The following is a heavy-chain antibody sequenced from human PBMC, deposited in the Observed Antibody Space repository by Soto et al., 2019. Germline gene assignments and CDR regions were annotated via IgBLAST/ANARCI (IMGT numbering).Heavy chain of an antibody. Sequence: PSETLSLTCAVYGDSFSDSYWNWIRQPPGKGLEWIGEIDHGGRTRYNPSLKSRVTISVDASKNQFSLSLSSVTAADTAVYFCALWGYCTNAVCTWFDPWGQGTLVTVSS. CDR2: IDHGGRT. J-gene: IGHJ5*02. CDR1: GDSFSDSY. CDR3: ALWGYCTNAVCTWFDP. V-gene: IGHV4-34*01. D-gene: IGHD2-8*01.